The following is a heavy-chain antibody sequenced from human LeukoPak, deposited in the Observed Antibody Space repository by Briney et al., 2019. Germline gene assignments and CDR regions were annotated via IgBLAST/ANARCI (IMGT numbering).Heavy chain of an antibody. J-gene: IGHJ4*02. D-gene: IGHD2-21*01. Sequence: GGSLRLSCAASGFTFSNYWMSRVRQAPGKGLEWVANIEEDGSEIYYVDSVKGRFTISRDNAKNSLYLQMSSLRAEDTAVYYCASQFWWAAVVGPALDCWGQGSLVTVSS. CDR2: IEEDGSEI. CDR1: GFTFSNYW. CDR3: ASQFWWAAVVGPALDC. V-gene: IGHV3-7*05.